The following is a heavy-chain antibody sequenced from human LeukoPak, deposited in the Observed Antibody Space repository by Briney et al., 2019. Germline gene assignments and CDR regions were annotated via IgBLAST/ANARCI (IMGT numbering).Heavy chain of an antibody. CDR2: ISSSSSYI. V-gene: IGHV3-21*01. Sequence: GGSLRLSCAASGFTFSSYSMNWVRQAPGKGLEWVSSISSSSSYIYYADSVKGRFTISRGNAKNSLYLQMNSLRAEDTAVYYCARDGTYYDILTGYYNGPNNWFDPWGQGTLVTVSS. CDR1: GFTFSSYS. CDR3: ARDGTYYDILTGYYNGPNNWFDP. D-gene: IGHD3-9*01. J-gene: IGHJ5*02.